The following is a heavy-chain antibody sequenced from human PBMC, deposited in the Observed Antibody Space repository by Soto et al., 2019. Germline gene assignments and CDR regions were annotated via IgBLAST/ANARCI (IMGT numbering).Heavy chain of an antibody. Sequence: QVQLVESGAGVVQPGRSLRLSCVASGFTFSNYGMHWVRQAPGKGLEWLAVISYEGSNRHYADSVKGRFTISRDNSKNTLYLQMNSLRAEDTAVYYCAKDRRSSWSFDYWGKGTLVTVSS. D-gene: IGHD6-13*01. J-gene: IGHJ4*02. CDR1: GFTFSNYG. CDR2: ISYEGSNR. CDR3: AKDRRSSWSFDY. V-gene: IGHV3-30*18.